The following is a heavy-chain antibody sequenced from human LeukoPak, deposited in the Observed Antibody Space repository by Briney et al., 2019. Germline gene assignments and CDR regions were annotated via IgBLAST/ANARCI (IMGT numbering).Heavy chain of an antibody. CDR3: AVAGSGTFDI. J-gene: IGHJ3*02. D-gene: IGHD3-10*01. CDR2: ISSSSSTI. V-gene: IGHV3-48*01. Sequence: PGGSLRLSCAASGFTFSSYSMIWVRQAPGKGLEWVSYISSSSSTIYYADSVKGRFTISRDNSRNTLSLQMNSLRVEDTAVYYCAVAGSGTFDIWGQGTVVIVSS. CDR1: GFTFSSYS.